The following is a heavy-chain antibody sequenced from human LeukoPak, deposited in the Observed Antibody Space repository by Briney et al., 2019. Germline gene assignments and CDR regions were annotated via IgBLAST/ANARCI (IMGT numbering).Heavy chain of an antibody. CDR3: ARDLRPVVDPHHDAFDI. V-gene: IGHV1-18*01. Sequence: ASVKVSCKASAYTFTSYRINWVRQAPGQGLEWMGWINPSNGNRNYAQRLQGRVTMTTDTSTSTAYMELRSLGSDDTAMYYRARDLRPVVDPHHDAFDIWGQGTMVTLSS. CDR1: AYTFTSYR. CDR2: INPSNGNR. J-gene: IGHJ3*02. D-gene: IGHD3-22*01.